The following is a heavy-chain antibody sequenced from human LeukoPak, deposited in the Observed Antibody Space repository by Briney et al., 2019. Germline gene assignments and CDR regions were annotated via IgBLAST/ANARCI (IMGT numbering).Heavy chain of an antibody. CDR2: INHSGST. CDR1: GGSISSSSYY. J-gene: IGHJ4*02. V-gene: IGHV4-39*07. Sequence: PSETLSLTCTVSGGSISSSSYYWGWIRQPPGKGLEWIGEINHSGSTNYNPSLKSRVTISVDTSKNQFSLKLSSVTAADTAVYYCARGRTPLAVAGTHYFDYWGQGTLVTVSS. CDR3: ARGRTPLAVAGTHYFDY. D-gene: IGHD6-19*01.